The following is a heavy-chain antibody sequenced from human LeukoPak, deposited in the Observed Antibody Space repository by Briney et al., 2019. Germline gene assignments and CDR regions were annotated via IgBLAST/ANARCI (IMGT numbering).Heavy chain of an antibody. CDR3: ARDTSTVTNREFDY. CDR2: ISSDTSYI. V-gene: IGHV3-21*01. D-gene: IGHD4-17*01. Sequence: GGSLTLSCAASGFTFSRYWMTWVRQAPGKGLEWVSLISSDTSYIHYADSVKGRFTISRDSAKNSVFLQMNSLRAEDTAVYYCARDTSTVTNREFDYWGQGTLVTVSS. CDR1: GFTFSRYW. J-gene: IGHJ4*02.